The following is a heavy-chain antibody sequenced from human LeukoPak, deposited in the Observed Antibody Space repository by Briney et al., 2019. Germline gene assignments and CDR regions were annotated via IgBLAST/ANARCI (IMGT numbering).Heavy chain of an antibody. CDR3: AAGTMVRGVESMDV. V-gene: IGHV1-58*01. Sequence: TSVKVSCKASGSTFTSSAVQWVRQARGQRLEWIGWIVVGSGNTNYAQKFQERVTITRDMSTSTAYMELSSLRSEDTAVYYCAAGTMVRGVESMDVWGKGTTVTVSS. J-gene: IGHJ6*04. CDR2: IVVGSGNT. CDR1: GSTFTSSA. D-gene: IGHD3-10*01.